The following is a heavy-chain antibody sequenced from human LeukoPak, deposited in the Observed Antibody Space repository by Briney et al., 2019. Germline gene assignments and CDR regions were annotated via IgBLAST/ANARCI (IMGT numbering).Heavy chain of an antibody. CDR3: ARRAGAYSHPYDY. CDR1: GFTFSSYG. Sequence: GGSLRLSCAASGFTFSSYGMHWVCQAPGKGLEWVAFIHFDGSNEYYADSVKGRFTISRDNSKNTLYLQMNSPRAEDTAVYYCARRAGAYSHPYDYWGQGTLVTVSS. J-gene: IGHJ4*02. V-gene: IGHV3-30*02. D-gene: IGHD4/OR15-4a*01. CDR2: IHFDGSNE.